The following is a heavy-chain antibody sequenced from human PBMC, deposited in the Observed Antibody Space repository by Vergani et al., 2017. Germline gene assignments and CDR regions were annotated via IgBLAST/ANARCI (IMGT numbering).Heavy chain of an antibody. J-gene: IGHJ6*02. Sequence: EVQLVESGGGLVKPGGSLRLSCAASGFTFSNYSMNWVRQAPGKGLERVSSISSSSSYIYYADSVKGRFTISRDNAKNSLYLQMNSLRAEDTAVYYCARDLRSITMFRGVYPYFYYGMDVWGQGTTVTVSS. CDR2: ISSSSSYI. CDR3: ARDLRSITMFRGVYPYFYYGMDV. V-gene: IGHV3-21*01. D-gene: IGHD3-10*01. CDR1: GFTFSNYS.